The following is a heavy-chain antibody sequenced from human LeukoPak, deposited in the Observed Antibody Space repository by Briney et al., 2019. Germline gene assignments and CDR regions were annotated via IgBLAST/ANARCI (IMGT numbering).Heavy chain of an antibody. J-gene: IGHJ4*02. CDR3: ARGVATLGY. Sequence: SETLSLTCAVYGGSFSGYYWSWIRQPPGKGLEWIGEVNHSGSTNYNPSLKSRVTISVDTSKNQFSLELSSVTAADTAVYYCARGVATLGYWGQGTLVTVSS. D-gene: IGHD5-12*01. CDR1: GGSFSGYY. CDR2: VNHSGST. V-gene: IGHV4-34*01.